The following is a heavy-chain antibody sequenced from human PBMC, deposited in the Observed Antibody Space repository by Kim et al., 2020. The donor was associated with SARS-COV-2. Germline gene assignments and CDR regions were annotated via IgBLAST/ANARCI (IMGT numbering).Heavy chain of an antibody. CDR1: GGSVSSGSYF. D-gene: IGHD3-3*01. Sequence: SETLSLTCPVSGGSVSSGSYFWSWIRQPPGKGLEWIGNIYYSGNTNYNPSLKSRVTMSVDTSKTQFSLKLRSVTAADTALYYCARAPNDFWSGYPYYFDYWGQGTLVTVSS. CDR2: IYYSGNT. J-gene: IGHJ4*02. V-gene: IGHV4-61*01. CDR3: ARAPNDFWSGYPYYFDY.